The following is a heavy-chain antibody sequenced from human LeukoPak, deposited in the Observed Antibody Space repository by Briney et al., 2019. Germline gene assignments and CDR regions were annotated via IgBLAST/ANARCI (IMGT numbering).Heavy chain of an antibody. CDR3: TTDSEWELLWSNLDFDY. Sequence: GGSLRLSCATSGFTVSSFYMSWVRQAPGKGLEWVSAIYSGGTTYYSDSVKGRFTISRDNSKNTLYLQMNSLRAEDTAVYYCTTDSEWELLWSNLDFDYWGQGTLVTVSS. D-gene: IGHD1-26*01. CDR1: GFTVSSFY. J-gene: IGHJ4*02. V-gene: IGHV3-53*01. CDR2: IYSGGTT.